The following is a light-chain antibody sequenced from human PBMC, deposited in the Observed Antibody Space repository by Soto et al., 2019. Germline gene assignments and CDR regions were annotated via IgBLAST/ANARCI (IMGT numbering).Light chain of an antibody. J-gene: IGLJ1*01. V-gene: IGLV2-14*01. CDR2: EVS. CDR1: SSDVGGYNY. CDR3: SSYTSSSTLYV. Sequence: QSALTQPASVSGSPGQSITISCTGTSSDVGGYNYVSWYQQHPGKAPKLMICEVSNRPSGVSNRFSGSKSGNTASLTISGLQAEDEADYYCSSYTSSSTLYVFGTGTKVTAL.